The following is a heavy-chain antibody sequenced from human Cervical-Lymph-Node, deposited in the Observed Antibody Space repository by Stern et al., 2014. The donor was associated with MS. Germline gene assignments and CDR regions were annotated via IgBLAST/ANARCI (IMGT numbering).Heavy chain of an antibody. J-gene: IGHJ5*02. Sequence: VQLVESGEGVVQPGTSLRLSCAASGFTFSSYGMHWVRQAPGKGLEWVAVLWYDGSSKYYADSVKGRFTISRENCKNTLYLQMNSLRAEDTAVYYCARLGGEPKKVYASSSWLDPWGQGTLVTVSS. CDR2: LWYDGSSK. V-gene: IGHV3-33*01. CDR1: GFTFSSYG. D-gene: IGHD2-8*01. CDR3: ARLGGEPKKVYASSSWLDP.